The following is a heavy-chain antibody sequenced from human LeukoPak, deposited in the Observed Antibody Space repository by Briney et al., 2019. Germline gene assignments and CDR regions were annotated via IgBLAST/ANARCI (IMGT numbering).Heavy chain of an antibody. V-gene: IGHV1-2*07. J-gene: IGHJ4*02. CDR2: INPNSGDT. Sequence: ASVKVSCKTSGYTFTDYYIHWVRQAPGQGLEWMGWINPNSGDTNSAHKFQGRVTMTRDTSISTAYMELSRLRSDDTAVYYCARRGVVVTAILNYWGQGTLVTVPS. CDR1: GYTFTDYY. CDR3: ARRGVVVTAILNY. D-gene: IGHD2-21*02.